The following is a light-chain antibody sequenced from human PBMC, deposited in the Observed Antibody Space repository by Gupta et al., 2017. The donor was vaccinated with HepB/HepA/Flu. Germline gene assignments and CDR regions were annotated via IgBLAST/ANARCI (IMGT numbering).Light chain of an antibody. J-gene: IGKJ1*01. CDR3: LQDDSYPRT. V-gene: IGKV1-6*01. Sequence: AIQMTQSPSSLPASVGDRVTITCRASRGIQRDLGWYQHKPGRAPKLLIFAASSLQTGVPSRFSGSGSGTDFTLTISSLQPEDFATYYCLQDDSYPRTFGQGTKVEIK. CDR2: AAS. CDR1: RGIQRD.